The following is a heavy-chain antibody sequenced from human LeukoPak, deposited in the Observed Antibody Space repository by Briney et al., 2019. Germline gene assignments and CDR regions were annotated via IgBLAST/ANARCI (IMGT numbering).Heavy chain of an antibody. V-gene: IGHV3-43*01. D-gene: IGHD2-21*02. CDR3: AKGAVVTPGFFDY. CDR1: GFSFDVFT. Sequence: PGGSLRLSCEVSGFSFDVFTRYWVRQSAEKGLECVSFISWDGGITHYMDSVKGRFTISRDNNKNFLYLQMNDLRTEDTAIYYCAKGAVVTPGFFDYWGQGTLVTVSS. CDR2: ISWDGGIT. J-gene: IGHJ4*02.